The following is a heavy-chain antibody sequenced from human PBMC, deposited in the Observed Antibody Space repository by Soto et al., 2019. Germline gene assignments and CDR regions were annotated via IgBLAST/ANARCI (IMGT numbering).Heavy chain of an antibody. CDR3: AREIMIAFGRVIAPAYGMDV. D-gene: IGHD3-16*02. Sequence: EVQLVESGGGLVQPGGSLRLSCAASGFTFSSYSMNWVRQAPGKGLEWVSYISSSSSTIYYADSVKGRFTISRDNAKNSLYLQMNSLSDEDTAVYYCAREIMIAFGRVIAPAYGMDVWGQGTTVTVSS. J-gene: IGHJ6*02. CDR2: ISSSSSTI. V-gene: IGHV3-48*02. CDR1: GFTFSSYS.